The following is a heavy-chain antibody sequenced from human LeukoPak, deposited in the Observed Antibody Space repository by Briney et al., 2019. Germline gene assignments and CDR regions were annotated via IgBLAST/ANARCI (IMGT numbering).Heavy chain of an antibody. V-gene: IGHV3-30*04. J-gene: IGHJ4*02. CDR2: ISYDGSNK. CDR1: GFTFSSYA. Sequence: GGSLRLSCAASGFTFSSYAMHWVRQAPGEGLEWVAVISYDGSNKYYADSVKGRFTISRDNSKNTLYLQMNSLRAEDTAVYYCARNYDFWSGRGGLDYWGQGTLVTVSS. CDR3: ARNYDFWSGRGGLDY. D-gene: IGHD3-3*01.